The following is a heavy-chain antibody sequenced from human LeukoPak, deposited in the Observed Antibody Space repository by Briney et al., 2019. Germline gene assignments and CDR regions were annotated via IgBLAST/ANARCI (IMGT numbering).Heavy chain of an antibody. J-gene: IGHJ4*02. CDR3: AHRQLGNYGSGMYYFDY. CDR1: GFSLSTSGVG. CDR2: IYWDDDK. Sequence: ESGPTLVNPTPTLTLTCTFSGFSLSTSGVGVGWIRQPPGKALEWLALIYWDDDKRYSPSLKSRLTITKDTSKNQVVLTMTNMDPVDTATYYCAHRQLGNYGSGMYYFDYWGQGTLVTVSS. V-gene: IGHV2-5*02. D-gene: IGHD3-10*01.